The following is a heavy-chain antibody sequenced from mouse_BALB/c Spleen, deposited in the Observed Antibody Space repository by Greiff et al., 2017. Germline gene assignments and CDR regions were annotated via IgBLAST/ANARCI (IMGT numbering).Heavy chain of an antibody. CDR2: ISSGGST. CDR3: ARDDYFFYAMDY. D-gene: IGHD2-4*01. Sequence: EVQVVESGGGLVKPGGSLKLSCAASGFTFSSYAMSWVRQTPEKRLEWVASISSGGSTYYPDSVKGRFTISRDNARNILYLQMSSLRSEDTAMYYCARDDYFFYAMDYWGQGTSVTVSS. V-gene: IGHV5-6-5*01. J-gene: IGHJ4*01. CDR1: GFTFSSYA.